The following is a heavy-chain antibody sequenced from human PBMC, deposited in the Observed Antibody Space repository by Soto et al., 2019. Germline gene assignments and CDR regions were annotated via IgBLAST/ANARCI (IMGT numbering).Heavy chain of an antibody. J-gene: IGHJ4*02. Sequence: GGSLRLSCAASGFTFSSYAMSWVRQAPGKGLEWVSAISGSGGSTYYADSVKGRFTISRDNSKNTLYLQMNSLRAEDTAVYYCAKVCIFGVVINYFDYWGQGTLVTVSS. D-gene: IGHD3-3*01. V-gene: IGHV3-23*01. CDR3: AKVCIFGVVINYFDY. CDR2: ISGSGGST. CDR1: GFTFSSYA.